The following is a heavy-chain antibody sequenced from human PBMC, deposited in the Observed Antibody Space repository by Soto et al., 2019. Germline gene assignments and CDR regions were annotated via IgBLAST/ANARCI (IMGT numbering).Heavy chain of an antibody. CDR2: TYYTSKRYN. V-gene: IGHV6-1*01. J-gene: IGHJ3*02. D-gene: IGHD4-4*01. CDR3: ARSPYSAVRAFDI. Sequence: SQTLSLTCAISGDSVSSNSAAWNWIRQYPSRGLEWLGRTYYTSKRYNGYAVSVRSRLTITPDTSTNHFSLQLHSVTPEDTAVYYCARSPYSAVRAFDIWGQGTMVTVSS. CDR1: GDSVSSNSAA.